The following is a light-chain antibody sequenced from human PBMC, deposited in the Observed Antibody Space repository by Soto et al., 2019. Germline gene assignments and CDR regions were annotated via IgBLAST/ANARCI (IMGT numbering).Light chain of an antibody. CDR3: CSYAGSTTSIS. CDR1: SGNIGSYNL. J-gene: IGLJ2*01. V-gene: IGLV2-23*01. CDR2: EAF. Sequence: QSVLTQPASVSGSPGQSITISCTGTSGNIGSYNLVSWYQHNPGKAPKLIIYEAFKRPSGVSNRFSASKSGNTASLTISGLRTEDEGDYYCCSYAGSTTSISFGGGTKVTVL.